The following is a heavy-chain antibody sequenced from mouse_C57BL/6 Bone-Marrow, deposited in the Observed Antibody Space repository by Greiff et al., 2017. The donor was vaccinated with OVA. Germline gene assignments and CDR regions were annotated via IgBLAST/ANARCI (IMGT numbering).Heavy chain of an antibody. CDR2: IDPSDSYT. J-gene: IGHJ3*01. CDR1: GYTFTSYW. CDR3: ARNPDYYGSSYGWFAY. Sequence: QVQLQQPGAELVMPGASVKLSCKASGYTFTSYWMHWVKQRPGQGLEWIGEIDPSDSYTNYNQKFKGKSTLTVDKSSITAYMQLSSLTSEDSAVYYCARNPDYYGSSYGWFAYWGQGTLVTVSA. V-gene: IGHV1-69*01. D-gene: IGHD1-1*01.